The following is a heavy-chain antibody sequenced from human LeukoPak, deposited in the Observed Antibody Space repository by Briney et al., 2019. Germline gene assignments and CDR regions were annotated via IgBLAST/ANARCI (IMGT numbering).Heavy chain of an antibody. Sequence: GGSLRLSCAASGVTFSSYWMHWVRQAPGKGLVWVSRIYSDGSSTTYADSVKGRFTISRDNAKNTLYLQMNSLRAEDTAVYYCARPPYCSSTSCYGFDYWGQGTLVTVSS. CDR2: IYSDGSST. CDR3: ARPPYCSSTSCYGFDY. CDR1: GVTFSSYW. V-gene: IGHV3-74*01. D-gene: IGHD2-2*01. J-gene: IGHJ4*02.